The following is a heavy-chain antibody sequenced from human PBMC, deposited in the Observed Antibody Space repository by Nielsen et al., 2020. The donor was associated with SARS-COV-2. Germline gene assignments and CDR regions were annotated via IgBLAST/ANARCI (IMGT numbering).Heavy chain of an antibody. CDR1: GFTFSSYA. D-gene: IGHD6-13*01. CDR3: AKFGGSWSYYYYYGMDV. Sequence: GESLKISCAASGFTFSSYAMSWVRQAPGKGLEWVSAISGSGGSTYYADSVKGRFTISRDNSKNTLYLQMNSLRAEDTAVYYCAKFGGSWSYYYYYGMDVWGQGTTVTVSS. V-gene: IGHV3-23*01. CDR2: ISGSGGST. J-gene: IGHJ6*02.